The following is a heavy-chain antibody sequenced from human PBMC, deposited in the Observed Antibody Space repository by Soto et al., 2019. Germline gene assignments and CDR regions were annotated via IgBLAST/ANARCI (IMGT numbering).Heavy chain of an antibody. Sequence: PGGSLSLSCSSSGFSFGAFSMNWVRPAPGKGLEWVSSISSSSSYIYYADSVKGRFTISRDNAKNSLYLQMNSLRAEDTAVYYCARDRKWSYGPYDAFDIWGQGTMVTV. D-gene: IGHD1-26*01. CDR2: ISSSSSYI. V-gene: IGHV3-21*01. J-gene: IGHJ3*02. CDR1: GFSFGAFS. CDR3: ARDRKWSYGPYDAFDI.